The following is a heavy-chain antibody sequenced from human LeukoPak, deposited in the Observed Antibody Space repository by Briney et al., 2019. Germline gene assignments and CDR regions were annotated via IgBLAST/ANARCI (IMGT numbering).Heavy chain of an antibody. J-gene: IGHJ4*02. CDR1: GGSISSGGYY. V-gene: IGHV4-31*03. CDR3: ARAASWYSYFDL. CDR2: IYYSGST. Sequence: SETLSLTCTVSGGSISSGGYYWSWIRQHPGKGLEWIGYIYYSGSTYYNPSLKSRVTISVDTSKNQFSLKLSSVTAADTAVYYCARAASWYSYFDLWGQGVLVTVSS. D-gene: IGHD1-26*01.